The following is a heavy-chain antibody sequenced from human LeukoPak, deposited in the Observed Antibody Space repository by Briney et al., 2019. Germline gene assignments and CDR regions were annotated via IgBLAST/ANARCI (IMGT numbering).Heavy chain of an antibody. J-gene: IGHJ4*02. CDR1: GYTFTSYG. CDR2: ISAYNGNT. Sequence: ASVKASCKASGYTFTSYGISWVRQAPGQGLEWMGWISAYNGNTNYAQKLQGRVTMTTDTSTSTAYMELRSLRSDDTAVYYCARQIAAAGIAGGWDDYWGQGTLVTVSS. D-gene: IGHD6-13*01. CDR3: ARQIAAAGIAGGWDDY. V-gene: IGHV1-18*01.